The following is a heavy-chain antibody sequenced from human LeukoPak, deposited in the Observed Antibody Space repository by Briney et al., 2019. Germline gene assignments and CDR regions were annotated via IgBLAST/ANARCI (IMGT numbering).Heavy chain of an antibody. CDR1: GGSVSSGSYY. Sequence: SETLSLTCTVSGGSVSSGSYYWSWIRQPPGKGLEWIGYIYYSGSTNYNPSLKSRVTISVDTSKNQFSLKLSSVTAADTAVYYCAAEVGDNVDYWGQGTLVTVSS. CDR3: AAEVGDNVDY. D-gene: IGHD1-26*01. V-gene: IGHV4-61*01. J-gene: IGHJ4*02. CDR2: IYYSGST.